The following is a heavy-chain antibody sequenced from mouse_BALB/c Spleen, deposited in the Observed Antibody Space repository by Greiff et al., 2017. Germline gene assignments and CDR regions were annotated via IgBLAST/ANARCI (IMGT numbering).Heavy chain of an antibody. CDR2: INSNGGST. D-gene: IGHD2-4*01. J-gene: IGHJ4*01. V-gene: IGHV5-6-3*01. CDR3: ARETIYYDYRYAMDY. CDR1: GFTFSSYG. Sequence: EVKLVESGGGLVQPGGSLKLSCAASGFTFSSYGMSWVRQTPDKRLELVATINSNGGSTYYPDSVKGRFTISRDNAKNTLYLQMSSLKSEDTAMYYCARETIYYDYRYAMDYWGQGTSVTVSS.